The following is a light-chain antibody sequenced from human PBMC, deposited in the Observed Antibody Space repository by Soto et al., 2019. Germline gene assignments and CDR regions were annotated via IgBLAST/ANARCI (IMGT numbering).Light chain of an antibody. Sequence: EIVMTQPPATLSLSPGERAKLSCRASQSVSSNLAWYQQKPGQAPRLLIYGASTRATGVPARFSGSGSGTEFTLTISSLQSEDFAVYYCQQYNNWPWTFGQGTKVDI. CDR3: QQYNNWPWT. CDR2: GAS. J-gene: IGKJ1*01. CDR1: QSVSSN. V-gene: IGKV3-15*01.